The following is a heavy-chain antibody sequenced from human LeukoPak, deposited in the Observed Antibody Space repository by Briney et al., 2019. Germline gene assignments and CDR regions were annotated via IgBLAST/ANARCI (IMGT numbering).Heavy chain of an antibody. Sequence: SETLSLTCTVSGGSISSYYWSWIRHPPGKGLGWIGYIYYSGSTNYNPSLKSRVPISVDTSKNQFSRKLSSVTAADTAVYYCARHVSGGDCLFDYWGEGTLVTVS. V-gene: IGHV4-59*08. J-gene: IGHJ4*02. CDR1: GGSISSYY. CDR2: IYYSGST. CDR3: ARHVSGGDCLFDY. D-gene: IGHD2-21*02.